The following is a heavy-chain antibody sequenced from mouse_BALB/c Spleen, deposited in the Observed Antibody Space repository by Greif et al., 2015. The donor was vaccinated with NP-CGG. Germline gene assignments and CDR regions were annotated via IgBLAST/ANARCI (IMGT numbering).Heavy chain of an antibody. CDR3: ARRGGNYVLFDY. CDR1: GYTFTSYW. Sequence: VKLQESGAELAKPGASVKMSCKASGYTFTSYWMHWVKQRPGQGLEWIGYINPSTGYTEYDQKFKDKATLTADKSSSTAYMQLSSLTSENSAVYYCARRGGNYVLFDYWGQGTTLTVSS. J-gene: IGHJ2*01. V-gene: IGHV1-7*01. D-gene: IGHD2-1*01. CDR2: INPSTGYT.